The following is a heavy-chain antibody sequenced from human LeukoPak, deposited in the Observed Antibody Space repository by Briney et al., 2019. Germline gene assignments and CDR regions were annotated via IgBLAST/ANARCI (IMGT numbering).Heavy chain of an antibody. V-gene: IGHV3-30-3*01. CDR2: ISYDGSNK. J-gene: IGHJ3*02. CDR3: AREREQWQDAFDI. CDR1: GFTFSSYA. D-gene: IGHD6-19*01. Sequence: GGSLRLSCAASGFTFSSYAMHWVRQAPGKGLEWVAVISYDGSNKYYADSVKARFTISRDNSKNTLYLQMNSLRTEDTAVYYCAREREQWQDAFDIWGQGTMVTVSS.